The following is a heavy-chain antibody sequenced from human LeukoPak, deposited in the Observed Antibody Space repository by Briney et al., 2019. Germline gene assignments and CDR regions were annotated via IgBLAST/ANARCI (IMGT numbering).Heavy chain of an antibody. CDR1: GGSISSYY. D-gene: IGHD3-3*01. V-gene: IGHV4-59*01. Sequence: PSETLSLTCTVSGGSISSYYWNWIRQPPGKGLEWIGYIYYSGSTNYNPSLKSRVTISVDTSKNQFSLKLSSVTAADTAVYYCARVDYDFWSGYPYGGPFDYWGQGTLVTVSS. CDR3: ARVDYDFWSGYPYGGPFDY. J-gene: IGHJ4*02. CDR2: IYYSGST.